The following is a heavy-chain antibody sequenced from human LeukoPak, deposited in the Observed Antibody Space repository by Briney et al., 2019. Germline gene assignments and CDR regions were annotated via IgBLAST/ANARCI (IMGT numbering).Heavy chain of an antibody. J-gene: IGHJ5*01. CDR2: IYPDDSDT. CDR1: GYTFTTYW. CDR3: VTHATDSAWYVADS. Sequence: GESLKISCKGYGYTFTTYWIGWVRQKPGQGLEWMGIIYPDDSDTRYSPSFEGQVTISADKSIRTAYLYWNSLKAADTAVYYCVTHATDSAWYVADSWGHGTLVTVSS. V-gene: IGHV5-51*01. D-gene: IGHD6-19*01.